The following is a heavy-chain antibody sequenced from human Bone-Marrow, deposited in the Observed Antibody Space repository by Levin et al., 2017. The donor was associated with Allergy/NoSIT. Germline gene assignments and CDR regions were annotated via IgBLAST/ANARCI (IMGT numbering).Heavy chain of an antibody. Sequence: LSLTCAASGFTFSTYPMHWVRQAPGKGLEWLAVLSFDGSSAYYTDSVKGRFTISRDNSKNTLFLQLNSLRSDDTAMYYCARDGSGYNFWSGYTQIDYWGQGTLVTVSS. J-gene: IGHJ4*02. CDR3: ARDGSGYNFWSGYTQIDY. V-gene: IGHV3-30-3*01. CDR2: LSFDGSSA. CDR1: GFTFSTYP. D-gene: IGHD3-3*01.